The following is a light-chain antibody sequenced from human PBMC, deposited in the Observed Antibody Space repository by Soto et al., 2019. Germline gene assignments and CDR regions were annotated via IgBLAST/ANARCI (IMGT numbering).Light chain of an antibody. CDR2: EVS. V-gene: IGLV2-18*01. CDR3: SLYTSSSSVV. J-gene: IGLJ2*01. Sequence: QSVLTQPPSVSGSPGQSVTISCTGTSSDVGSYNRVSWYQQPPGTALKLMIYEVSNRPSGVPDRFSGSKSGNTASLTISGLQAEDEADYYCSLYTSSSSVVFGGGTKLTVL. CDR1: SSDVGSYNR.